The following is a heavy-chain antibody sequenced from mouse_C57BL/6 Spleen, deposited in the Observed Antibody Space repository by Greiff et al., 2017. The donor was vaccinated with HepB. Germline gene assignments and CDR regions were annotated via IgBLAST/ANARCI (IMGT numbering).Heavy chain of an antibody. CDR3: ARSGQSVANAMEY. D-gene: IGHD3-1*01. CDR1: GYTFTNYW. J-gene: IGHJ4*01. Sequence: VQLQQSGAELVRPGTSVKMSCKASGYTFTNYWIGWAKQRPGHGLEWIGDIYPGGGYTNYNEKFKGKATLTADKSSSTAYMQCSSLTSEDSAIYYCARSGQSVANAMEYWGQGTAVTVSS. V-gene: IGHV1-63*01. CDR2: IYPGGGYT.